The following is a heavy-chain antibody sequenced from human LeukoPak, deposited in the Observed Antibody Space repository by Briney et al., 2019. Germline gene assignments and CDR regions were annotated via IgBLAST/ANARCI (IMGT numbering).Heavy chain of an antibody. D-gene: IGHD5-18*01. CDR2: ISSSGSTI. V-gene: IGHV3-48*03. CDR1: GFTFSSYE. Sequence: PGGSLRLSCAASGFTFSSYEMNWVRQAPGKGLEWVSYISSSGSTIYYADSVKGRFTISRDNAKNSLYLQMNSLRAADTAVYYCARDQGEWGYTYGRRGGYYYYYYMDVWGKGTTVTISS. CDR3: ARDQGEWGYTYGRRGGYYYYYYMDV. J-gene: IGHJ6*03.